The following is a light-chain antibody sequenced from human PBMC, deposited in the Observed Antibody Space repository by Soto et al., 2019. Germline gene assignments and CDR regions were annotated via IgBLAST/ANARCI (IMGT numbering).Light chain of an antibody. V-gene: IGKV3-15*01. Sequence: EIVMTKSPATLSVSPGERATLSCRASQSVSSNLAWYQQKPGQAPRLLIYGASNRATGIPARFSGSGSGTDFTLTISRLQSEDFAVYYCQQYNDWPPLTFGGGTKVDIK. CDR2: GAS. J-gene: IGKJ4*01. CDR1: QSVSSN. CDR3: QQYNDWPPLT.